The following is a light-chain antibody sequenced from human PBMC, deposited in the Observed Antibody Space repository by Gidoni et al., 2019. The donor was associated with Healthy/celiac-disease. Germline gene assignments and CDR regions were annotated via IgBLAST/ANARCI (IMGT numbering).Light chain of an antibody. V-gene: IGKV2-28*01. CDR1: QSLLHSNGYNY. Sequence: VMTPYSLPLLVTPGEPASISCRSSQSLLHSNGYNYLDWYLQKPGQSPQLLIYLGSNRASGVPDRFSGSGSGTDFTLKISRVEAEDVGVYYCMQALQTPSTFGQGTKLEIK. CDR3: MQALQTPST. J-gene: IGKJ2*01. CDR2: LGS.